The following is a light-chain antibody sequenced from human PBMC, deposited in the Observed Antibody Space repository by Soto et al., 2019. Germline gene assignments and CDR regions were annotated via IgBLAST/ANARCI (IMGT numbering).Light chain of an antibody. V-gene: IGKV1-9*01. CDR3: QQLNSYPLT. CDR1: QGISSY. J-gene: IGKJ1*01. Sequence: DIQLTQSPSFLSASVGDRVTITCRASQGISSYLAWYQQKPGKAPKLLIYAASTLQSGVPSRFSGSGSGTEFTLTISSLQPKDFATYYCQQLNSYPLTFGQGTKVEIK. CDR2: AAS.